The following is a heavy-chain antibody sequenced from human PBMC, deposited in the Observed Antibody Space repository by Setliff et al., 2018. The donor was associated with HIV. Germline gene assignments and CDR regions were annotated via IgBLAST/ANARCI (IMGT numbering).Heavy chain of an antibody. CDR3: ARHAPRNHDLAGVFYPYYMDV. CDR1: GGSISSFY. CDR2: IYYSGST. V-gene: IGHV4-59*08. J-gene: IGHJ6*03. Sequence: SETLSLTCTVSGGSISSFYWSWIRQPPGKGLEWNGYIYYSGSTSSNPSLKSRVTISVDTSKTQFSLKLSSVTAADTAVYYCARHAPRNHDLAGVFYPYYMDVWGKGTTVTVSS. D-gene: IGHD1-1*01.